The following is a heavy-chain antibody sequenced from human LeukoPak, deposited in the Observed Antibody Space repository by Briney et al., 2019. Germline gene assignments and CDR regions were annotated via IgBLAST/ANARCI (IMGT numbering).Heavy chain of an antibody. CDR3: VRDADSSFDY. D-gene: IGHD6-6*01. CDR2: IRNDGSDK. V-gene: IGHV3-30*02. J-gene: IGHJ4*02. Sequence: GGSLRLSCAASGFTFSRNGMHWVRQAPGKGLEWVTFIRNDGSDKYYADSVKGRFIISRDTSKNTVYVQMNSLRSEDTAVYYCVRDADSSFDYWGQGTLVTVSS. CDR1: GFTFSRNG.